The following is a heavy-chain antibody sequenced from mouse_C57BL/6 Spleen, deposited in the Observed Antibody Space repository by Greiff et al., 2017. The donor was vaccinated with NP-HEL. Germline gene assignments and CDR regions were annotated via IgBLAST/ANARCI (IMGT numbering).Heavy chain of an antibody. D-gene: IGHD2-3*01. Sequence: VQLQQPGAELVMPGASVKLSCKASGYTFTSYWMHWVKQRPGQGLEWIGEIDPSDSYTNYNQKFKGKSTLTVDKSSSTAYMQLSSLTSEDSVVYYCARWDGYPYAMDYWGQGTSVTVSS. V-gene: IGHV1-69*01. CDR3: ARWDGYPYAMDY. CDR2: IDPSDSYT. J-gene: IGHJ4*01. CDR1: GYTFTSYW.